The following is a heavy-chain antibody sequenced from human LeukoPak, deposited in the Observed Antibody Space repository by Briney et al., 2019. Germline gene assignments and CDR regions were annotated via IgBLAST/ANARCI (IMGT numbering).Heavy chain of an antibody. Sequence: GGSLRLSCAASGFTFSSYAMHWVRQAPGKGLEWVAVISYDGSNKYYADSVKGRFTISRDNSKNTLYLQMNSLRAEDTAVYYCARDLGGRDTYYYYGMDVWGQGTTVTVSS. V-gene: IGHV3-30-3*01. J-gene: IGHJ6*02. CDR1: GFTFSSYA. D-gene: IGHD2-15*01. CDR3: ARDLGGRDTYYYYGMDV. CDR2: ISYDGSNK.